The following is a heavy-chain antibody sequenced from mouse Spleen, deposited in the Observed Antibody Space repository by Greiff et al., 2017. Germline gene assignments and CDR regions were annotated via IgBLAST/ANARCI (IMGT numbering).Heavy chain of an antibody. CDR2: FYPGSGSI. J-gene: IGHJ3*01. CDR1: GYTFTEYT. Sequence: QVQLQQSGAELVKPGASVKLSCKASGYTFTEYTIHWVKQRSGQGLEWIGWFYPGSGSIKYNEKFKDKATLTADKSSSTAYMQLSSLTSEDSAVYFCARKTARATWFAYWGQGTLVTVSA. CDR3: ARKTARATWFAY. D-gene: IGHD3-2*01. V-gene: IGHV1-62-2*01.